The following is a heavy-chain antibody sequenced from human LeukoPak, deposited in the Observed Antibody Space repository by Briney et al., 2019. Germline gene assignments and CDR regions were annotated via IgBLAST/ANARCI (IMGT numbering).Heavy chain of an antibody. CDR1: GYSFILYG. D-gene: IGHD2-15*01. Sequence: ASVKVSCKTSGYSFILYGISWVRQAPGQGLEWMGWINPNSGGTNYAQKFQGRVTMTRDTSISTAYMELSRLRSDDTAVYYCARAFGYCSGGSCYYYYYMDVWGKGTTVTVSS. V-gene: IGHV1-2*02. CDR2: INPNSGGT. CDR3: ARAFGYCSGGSCYYYYYMDV. J-gene: IGHJ6*03.